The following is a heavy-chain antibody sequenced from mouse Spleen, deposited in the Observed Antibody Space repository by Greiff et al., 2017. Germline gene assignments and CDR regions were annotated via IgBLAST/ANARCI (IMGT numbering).Heavy chain of an antibody. V-gene: IGHV5-9-1*01. CDR3: ARLGNFYFDY. D-gene: IGHD2-1*01. Sequence: EVKLMESGGGLVKPGGSLKLSCAASGFTFSSYAMSWVRQTPEKRLEWVATISSGGSYTYYPDSVKGRFTISRDNAKNTLYLQMSSLRSEDTAMYYCARLGNFYFDYWGQGTTLTVSS. CDR2: ISSGGSYT. CDR1: GFTFSSYA. J-gene: IGHJ2*01.